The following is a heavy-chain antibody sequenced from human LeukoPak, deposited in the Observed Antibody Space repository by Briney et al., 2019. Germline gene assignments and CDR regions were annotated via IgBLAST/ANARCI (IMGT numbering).Heavy chain of an antibody. J-gene: IGHJ5*02. CDR1: GGSISSYY. CDR3: ARDRRRITIFGVVQRVNWFDP. CDR2: IYYSGST. Sequence: PSETLSLTGTVSGGSISSYYWSWIRQPPGKGLEWIGYIYYSGSTNYNPSLKSRVTISADTSKNQFSLKLSSVTAADTAVYYCARDRRRITIFGVVQRVNWFDPWGQGTLVTVSS. D-gene: IGHD3-3*01. V-gene: IGHV4-59*13.